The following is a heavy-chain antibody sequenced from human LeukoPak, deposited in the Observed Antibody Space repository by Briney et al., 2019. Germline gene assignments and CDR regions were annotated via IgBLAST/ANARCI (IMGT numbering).Heavy chain of an antibody. J-gene: IGHJ4*02. D-gene: IGHD1-26*01. CDR3: AKGLVVGSYYSVVDY. V-gene: IGHV3-23*01. CDR2: ISGGGGST. Sequence: GSLRLSCAASGFTFSSYAMSWVRQAPGKGLEWDSAISGGGGSTYYADSVKGRFTISRDNSKNTLYLQMNSLRAEDTAVYYCAKGLVVGSYYSVVDYWGQGTLVTVSS. CDR1: GFTFSSYA.